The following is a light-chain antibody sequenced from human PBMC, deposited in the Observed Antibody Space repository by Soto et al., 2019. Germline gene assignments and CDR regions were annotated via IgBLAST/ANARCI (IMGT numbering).Light chain of an antibody. CDR1: QGISSY. CDR3: QQYNSYSYT. Sequence: AIWMTQSPSSFSASTGDRVTITCRASQGISSYLAWYQQKPGKAPKLLIYAASSLQSGVPSRFSGSGSGTEFTLTISSLQPDDFATYYCQQYNSYSYTFGQGTKVDIK. CDR2: AAS. J-gene: IGKJ2*01. V-gene: IGKV1-8*01.